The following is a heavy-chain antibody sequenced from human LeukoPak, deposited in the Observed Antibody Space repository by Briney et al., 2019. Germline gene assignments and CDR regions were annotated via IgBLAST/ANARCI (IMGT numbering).Heavy chain of an antibody. J-gene: IGHJ4*02. D-gene: IGHD4-17*01. CDR2: ISASGNRT. V-gene: IGHV3-23*01. Sequence: GGSLRLSCAASGFTFSSYAMNWVRQAPGKGLEWVSVISASGNRTYYADSVKGRFTISRDNSKNTLYLQMNSLRAEDTAVYYCARDRTTVTLFDNWGQGALVTVSS. CDR1: GFTFSSYA. CDR3: ARDRTTVTLFDN.